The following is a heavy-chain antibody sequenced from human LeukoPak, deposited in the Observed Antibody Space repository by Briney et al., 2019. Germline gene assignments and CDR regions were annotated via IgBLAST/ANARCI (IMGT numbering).Heavy chain of an antibody. J-gene: IGHJ6*03. CDR3: AKEGDYYGSGSHSGYYYYMDV. Sequence: GTSLRLSCAPSGFTFSSYAMHWVRQAPGKGLEWVSFIRYVGINKYYADSVKGRFTTSRDNSKNTLYLQMNSLRPEDTALYYCAKEGDYYGSGSHSGYYYYMDVWGKGTTVTVSS. V-gene: IGHV3-30*02. CDR1: GFTFSSYA. D-gene: IGHD3-10*01. CDR2: IRYVGINK.